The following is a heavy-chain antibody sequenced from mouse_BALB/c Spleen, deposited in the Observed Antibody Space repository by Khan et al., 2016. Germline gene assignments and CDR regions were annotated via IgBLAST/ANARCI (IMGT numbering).Heavy chain of an antibody. CDR3: ARAFYRYDPFAY. V-gene: IGHV7-3*02. CDR1: GFTFTDYY. CDR2: IRNKANGYTT. Sequence: EVELVESGGGLVQPGGSLRLSCATSGFTFTDYYMSWVRQPPGKALEWLGFIRNKANGYTTEYSASVKGRFTISRDNSQSILYLQMNTLRAEDRATYYCARAFYRYDPFAYWGQGTLVTVSA. D-gene: IGHD2-14*01. J-gene: IGHJ3*01.